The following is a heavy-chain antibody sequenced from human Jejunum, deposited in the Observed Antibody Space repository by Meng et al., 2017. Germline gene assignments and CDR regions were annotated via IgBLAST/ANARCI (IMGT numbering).Heavy chain of an antibody. J-gene: IGHJ4*02. CDR2: IGGSGDTT. Sequence: EVQLLESGGGLAQHGESLRLSCEASGFTFSSQLMSWVRQAPGKGLEWVSCIGGSGDTTYYADSVKGRFTISRDNSKNTLYLQMNSLRAEDTAVYYCARKFGGDFWGQGTLVTVSS. D-gene: IGHD3-10*01. V-gene: IGHV3-23*01. CDR3: ARKFGGDF. CDR1: GFTFSSQL.